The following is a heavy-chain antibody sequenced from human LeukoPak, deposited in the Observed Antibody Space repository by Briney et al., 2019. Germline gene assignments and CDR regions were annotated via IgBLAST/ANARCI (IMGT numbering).Heavy chain of an antibody. CDR2: ISYDGNNK. CDR3: ARERLWSSYYFDY. V-gene: IGHV3-30*04. Sequence: GGSLRLSCAASEFTFSSYAMHWVRQAPGKGLEWVALISYDGNNKYYADSVKGRFTISRDSSKNTLYLQMNSLRAEDTAVYYCARERLWSSYYFDYWGQGTLVTVSS. CDR1: EFTFSSYA. D-gene: IGHD3-10*01. J-gene: IGHJ4*02.